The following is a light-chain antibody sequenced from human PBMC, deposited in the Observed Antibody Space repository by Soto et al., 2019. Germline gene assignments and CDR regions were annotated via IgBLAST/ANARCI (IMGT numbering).Light chain of an antibody. CDR3: QHYQNWHT. J-gene: IGKJ4*01. V-gene: IGKV3-15*01. CDR2: GAS. CDR1: QSVSSD. Sequence: ELVMTQSPATLSVSPGERATLSFRASQSVSSDLAWYQQKPGQAPRLLMYGASARAAGIPARFSGSWSGTEFTLTINSLQSEDSAVYYCQHYQNWHTFGGGTKVDI.